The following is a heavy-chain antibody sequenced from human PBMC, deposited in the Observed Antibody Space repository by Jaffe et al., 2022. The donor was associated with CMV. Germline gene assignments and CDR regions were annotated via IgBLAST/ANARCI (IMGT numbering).Heavy chain of an antibody. V-gene: IGHV4-34*01. J-gene: IGHJ6*03. CDR1: GGSFSGYY. Sequence: QVQLQQWGAGLLKPSETLSLTCAVYGGSFSGYYWSWIRQPPGKGLEWIGEINHSGSTNYNPSLKSRVTISVDTSKNQFSLKLSSVTAADTAVYYCARARYCSSTSCYGYYYYMDVWGKGTTVTVSS. CDR2: INHSGST. CDR3: ARARYCSSTSCYGYYYYMDV. D-gene: IGHD2-2*01.